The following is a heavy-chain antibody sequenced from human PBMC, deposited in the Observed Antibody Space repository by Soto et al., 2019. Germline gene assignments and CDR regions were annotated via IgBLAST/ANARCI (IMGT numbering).Heavy chain of an antibody. J-gene: IGHJ4*02. D-gene: IGHD6-25*01. Sequence: EVQLLESGGGLVQPGVSLRLSCAASGFTFADFAMTWVRQAPGKGLEWISTIGASGVSTYYADSVKGRFTISRENSKKTLYLQMKSLRADDTAVYYCASLAIFYQRAAMSYYWGQGTLVTVSS. V-gene: IGHV3-23*01. CDR1: GFTFADFA. CDR2: IGASGVST. CDR3: ASLAIFYQRAAMSYY.